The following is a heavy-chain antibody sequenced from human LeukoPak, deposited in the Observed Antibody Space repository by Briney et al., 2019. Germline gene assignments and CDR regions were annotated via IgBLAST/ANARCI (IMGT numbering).Heavy chain of an antibody. CDR3: AHRPPYSYGYVGSYYFDY. CDR1: GFSLSTSGVG. CDR2: IYWNDDK. J-gene: IGHJ4*02. V-gene: IGHV2-5*01. Sequence: SGPTLVKPTQTLTLTCTFSGFSLSTSGVGVGWIRQPPGKALEWLALIYWNDDKRYSPSLKSRLTITKDTSKNQVVLTITNMDPVDTATYYCAHRPPYSYGYVGSYYFDYWGQGTLVTVSS. D-gene: IGHD5-18*01.